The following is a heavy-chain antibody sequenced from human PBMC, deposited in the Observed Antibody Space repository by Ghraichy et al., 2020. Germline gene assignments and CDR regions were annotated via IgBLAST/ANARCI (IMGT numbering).Heavy chain of an antibody. CDR2: ISGSGDNT. CDR3: AKDRAINSGLYEH. V-gene: IGHV3-23*01. J-gene: IGHJ4*02. Sequence: GESLNISCATSGFTFSSYAMTWVRQAPGKGLEWVSAISGSGDNTYYADSVKGRFAISRDNSQNTLYLQMNSLRAEDTAIYYCAKDRAINSGLYEHWGQGTLVTVSS. D-gene: IGHD3-10*01. CDR1: GFTFSSYA.